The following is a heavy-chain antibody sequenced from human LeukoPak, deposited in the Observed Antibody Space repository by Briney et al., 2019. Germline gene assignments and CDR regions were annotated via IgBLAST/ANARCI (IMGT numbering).Heavy chain of an antibody. V-gene: IGHV4-34*01. CDR1: GGSFSGYY. CDR2: INHSGST. Sequence: SETLSLTCAVYGGSFSGYYWNWIRQPPGKGLEWIGEINHSGSTNYNPSLKSRVTISVDTSKNRFSLRLSSVTAADTAVYYCARVTGYMVEDYFDYWGQGTLVTVSS. D-gene: IGHD6-13*01. CDR3: ARVTGYMVEDYFDY. J-gene: IGHJ4*02.